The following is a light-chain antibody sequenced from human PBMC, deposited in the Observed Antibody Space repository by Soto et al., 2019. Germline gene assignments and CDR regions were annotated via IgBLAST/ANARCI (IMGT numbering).Light chain of an antibody. Sequence: ESVLTQAPGTGSLSPGGIATLSCRASESVSDNYLAWYQQRSGQAPRLVIYGASSRASAVPDRFSGSGPGADFTLTISRLEPEDFAVYYCQQYGSSPLTFGGGTKVDIK. J-gene: IGKJ4*01. CDR3: QQYGSSPLT. CDR1: ESVSDNY. V-gene: IGKV3-20*01. CDR2: GAS.